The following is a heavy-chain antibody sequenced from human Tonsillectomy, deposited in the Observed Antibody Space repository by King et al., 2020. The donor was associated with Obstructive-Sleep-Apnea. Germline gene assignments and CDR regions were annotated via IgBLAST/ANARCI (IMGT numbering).Heavy chain of an antibody. CDR1: GGSISGGDYY. CDR2: IYYSGNT. D-gene: IGHD3-9*01. CDR3: ARAPSYYDIMTGYSRGNWFDP. Sequence: QLQESGPGLVKPSQNLSLTCTVSGGSISGGDYYWSWIRQPPGKGLEWIGYIYYSGNTYYNPSLKSRVAISVDTSKNQFSLKLSSVTAADTAVYYCARAPSYYDIMTGYSRGNWFDPWGQGTLVTVSS. J-gene: IGHJ5*02. V-gene: IGHV4-30-4*01.